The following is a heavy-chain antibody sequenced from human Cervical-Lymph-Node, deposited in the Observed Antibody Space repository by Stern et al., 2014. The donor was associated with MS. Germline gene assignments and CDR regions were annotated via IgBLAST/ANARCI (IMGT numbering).Heavy chain of an antibody. V-gene: IGHV5-51*01. Sequence: VQLVESGPEVKRPGESLKISCQASGYTFTSYWIGWGRQMPGKGLEWIAFIFPGGSDIRYSPPFQGQVTISADKSSSTAYLQWNNLKASDTAIYYCARQRYFDYWGQGTLVTVSS. CDR3: ARQRYFDY. CDR2: IFPGGSDI. J-gene: IGHJ4*02. CDR1: GYTFTSYW.